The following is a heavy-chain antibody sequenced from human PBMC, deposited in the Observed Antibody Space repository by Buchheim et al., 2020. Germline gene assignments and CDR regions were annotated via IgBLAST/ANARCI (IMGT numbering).Heavy chain of an antibody. J-gene: IGHJ6*02. CDR1: GFTFSSYG. CDR2: IWYDGSNK. D-gene: IGHD4-17*01. CDR3: AREVDYGDYRYYYYGMDV. Sequence: QVQLVESGGGVVQPGRSLRLSCAASGFTFSSYGMHWVRQAPGKGLEWVAVIWYDGSNKYYADSVKGRFTISRDNSKNTLYLQINSLRAEDTAVYYCAREVDYGDYRYYYYGMDVWGQGTT. V-gene: IGHV3-33*01.